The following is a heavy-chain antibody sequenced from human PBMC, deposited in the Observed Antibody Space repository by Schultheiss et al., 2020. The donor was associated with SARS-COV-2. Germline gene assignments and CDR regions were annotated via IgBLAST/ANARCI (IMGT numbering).Heavy chain of an antibody. D-gene: IGHD4-17*01. CDR2: INTANGNT. CDR1: GYTFTSYG. CDR3: GRGDYCLY. V-gene: IGHV1-18*01. Sequence: ASVKVSCKASGYTFTSYGISWVRQAPGQRLEWMGWINTANGNTKYAQNLQGRVTMTTDSSTSTVYMELRSLKSDDTAVYYCGRGDYCLYWGQGTLVTVSS. J-gene: IGHJ4*02.